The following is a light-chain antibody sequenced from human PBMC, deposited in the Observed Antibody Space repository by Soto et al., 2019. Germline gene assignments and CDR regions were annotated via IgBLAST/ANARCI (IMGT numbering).Light chain of an antibody. V-gene: IGLV2-8*01. CDR1: SSDFVAYNY. CDR2: EVY. CDR3: TSHAGTDNFPYV. Sequence: QSVLTQPPSPSGSPGQSVTISCTGTSSDFVAYNYVSWYQHHPGKAPKLMIYEVYKRPSGVPDRFSGSKSGNTASLTVSGLQAEDEDDYYCTSHAGTDNFPYVFGTGTKVTVL. J-gene: IGLJ1*01.